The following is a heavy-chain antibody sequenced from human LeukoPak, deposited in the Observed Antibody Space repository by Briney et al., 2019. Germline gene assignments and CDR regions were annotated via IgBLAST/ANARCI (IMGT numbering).Heavy chain of an antibody. D-gene: IGHD3-3*01. Sequence: GESLKISCKGSGYSFNSYWIGWVRQMPGKGQEWMVIIYPGDSDTRYSPSFQGQVTISAEKSISTAYLQWSSLKASDTAMYYCARQGTISPFDYWGQGTLVIVSS. CDR2: IYPGDSDT. V-gene: IGHV5-51*01. CDR3: ARQGTISPFDY. CDR1: GYSFNSYW. J-gene: IGHJ4*02.